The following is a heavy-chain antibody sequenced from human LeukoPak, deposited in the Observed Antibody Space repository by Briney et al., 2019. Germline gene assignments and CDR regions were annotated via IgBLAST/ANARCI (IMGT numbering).Heavy chain of an antibody. D-gene: IGHD5-18*01. Sequence: PGGSLRLSCAASGFTFSSYAMHWVRQAPGKGLEWVAVISYDGSNKYYADSVKGRFTISRDNSKNTLYLQMNSLRAEDTAVYYCAREVDTATFDYWGQGTPVTVSS. CDR3: AREVDTATFDY. CDR2: ISYDGSNK. CDR1: GFTFSSYA. V-gene: IGHV3-30-3*01. J-gene: IGHJ4*02.